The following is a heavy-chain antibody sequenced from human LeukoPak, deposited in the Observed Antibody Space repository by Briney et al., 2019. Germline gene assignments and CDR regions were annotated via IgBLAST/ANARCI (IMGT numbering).Heavy chain of an antibody. CDR1: GFTFSTYG. V-gene: IGHV3-23*01. J-gene: IGHJ4*02. CDR2: VSSGYVT. CDR3: AKDKTTTVTTPDY. Sequence: GGSLRLSCTASGFTFSTYGMTWVRQAPGKGLEWVSAVSSGYVTHYADSVKGRFTISRDNSKNTLYLLMNSLRAEDTAVYYCAKDKTTTVTTPDYWGQGTLVSVSS. D-gene: IGHD4-17*01.